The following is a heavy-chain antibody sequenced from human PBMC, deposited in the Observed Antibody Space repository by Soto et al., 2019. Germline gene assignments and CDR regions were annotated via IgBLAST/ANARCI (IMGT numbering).Heavy chain of an antibody. CDR1: GFTFDDYA. V-gene: IGHV3-9*01. D-gene: IGHD6-6*01. CDR2: ISWNSGNI. Sequence: EVQLVESGGGLVQPGRSLRLSCAASGFTFDDYAMHWVRQVPGKGLEWVSGISWNSGNIGYADSVKGRFTISRDNAKNSLYLQMNSLRVEDTALYYCAKDTYSSSPYYMDVWDKGTTVTVSS. CDR3: AKDTYSSSPYYMDV. J-gene: IGHJ6*03.